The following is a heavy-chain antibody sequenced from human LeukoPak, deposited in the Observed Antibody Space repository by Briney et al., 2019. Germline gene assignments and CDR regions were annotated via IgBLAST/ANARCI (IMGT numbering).Heavy chain of an antibody. Sequence: GGSLRLSCAASGFTVSSNEMSWVRQAPGKGLEWVSSISGGSTYYADSVKGRFTISRDNSKNTLYLQMNSLRAEDTAVYYCAKDRGYSGYDAGWFDPWGQGTLVTVSS. D-gene: IGHD5-12*01. V-gene: IGHV3-38-3*01. CDR1: GFTVSSNE. J-gene: IGHJ5*02. CDR2: ISGGST. CDR3: AKDRGYSGYDAGWFDP.